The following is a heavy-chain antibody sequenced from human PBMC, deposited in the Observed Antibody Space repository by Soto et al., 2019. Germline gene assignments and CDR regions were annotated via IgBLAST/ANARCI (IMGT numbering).Heavy chain of an antibody. V-gene: IGHV3-73*02. CDR3: TTRPLTTVTRDAFDI. Sequence: EVQLVESGGGLVQPGGSLKLSRAASGFTFSGSAMHWVRQASGKGLEWVGRIRSKANSYATAYAASVKGRFTISRDDSKNTAYLQMNSLKTEDTAVYYCTTRPLTTVTRDAFDIWGQGTMVTVSS. D-gene: IGHD4-17*01. CDR1: GFTFSGSA. CDR2: IRSKANSYAT. J-gene: IGHJ3*02.